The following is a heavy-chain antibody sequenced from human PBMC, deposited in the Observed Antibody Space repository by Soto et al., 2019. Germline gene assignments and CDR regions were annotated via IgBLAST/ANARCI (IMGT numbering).Heavy chain of an antibody. V-gene: IGHV1-69*13. CDR1: GGTFSSYA. CDR3: AREYCSSTSCFYYYYYGMDV. J-gene: IGHJ6*02. Sequence: VASVKVSCKASGGTFSSYAISWVRQAPGQGLEWMGGIIPIFGTANYAQKFQGRVTITADESTSTAYMELSSLRSEDTAVYYCAREYCSSTSCFYYYYYGMDVWGQGTTVTVSS. CDR2: IIPIFGTA. D-gene: IGHD2-2*01.